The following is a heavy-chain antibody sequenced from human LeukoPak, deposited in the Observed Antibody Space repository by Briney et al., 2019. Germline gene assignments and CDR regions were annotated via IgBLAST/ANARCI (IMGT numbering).Heavy chain of an antibody. CDR1: DYSISSGYY. CDR2: IYHSGTT. D-gene: IGHD5-24*01. V-gene: IGHV4-38-2*01. J-gene: IGHJ4*02. Sequence: PSETLSLTCDVSDYSISSGYYWAWLRQPPEKGLEWIGAIYHSGTTKYTPSLKSRVTISVDTSKNQFSLKLTSVTAADTAVYYCARATARVHLYGDTFDYWGQGTLVAVSS. CDR3: ARATARVHLYGDTFDY.